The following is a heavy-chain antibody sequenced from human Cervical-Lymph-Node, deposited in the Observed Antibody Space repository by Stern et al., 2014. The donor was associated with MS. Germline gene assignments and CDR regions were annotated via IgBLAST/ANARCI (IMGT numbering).Heavy chain of an antibody. D-gene: IGHD6-6*01. CDR2: ISYDGSYK. CDR3: AREESRSSKVDGMDV. CDR1: GFIFRNYG. Sequence: QVQLVQSGGGVVQPGRSLRLSCAASGFIFRNYGIHWVRQAPGKGLEWLAVISYDGSYKNYADSVKGRFIISRDNPKNTVNLQMNSLRAEDTAVYHGAREESRSSKVDGMDVWGQGTTVTVSS. J-gene: IGHJ6*02. V-gene: IGHV3-33*01.